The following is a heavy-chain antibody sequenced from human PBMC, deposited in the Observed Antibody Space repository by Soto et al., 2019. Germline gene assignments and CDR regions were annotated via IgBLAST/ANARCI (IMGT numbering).Heavy chain of an antibody. Sequence: GGSLRLSCAASGFTVSSNYMSWVRQAPGKGLEWVSVIYSGGSTYYADSVKGRFTISRDNSKNTLYLQMNSLRAEDTAVYYCAREKGWTGIAAAGIPLYYMDVWGKGTTVTVSS. CDR3: AREKGWTGIAAAGIPLYYMDV. CDR2: IYSGGST. V-gene: IGHV3-66*01. D-gene: IGHD6-13*01. CDR1: GFTVSSNY. J-gene: IGHJ6*03.